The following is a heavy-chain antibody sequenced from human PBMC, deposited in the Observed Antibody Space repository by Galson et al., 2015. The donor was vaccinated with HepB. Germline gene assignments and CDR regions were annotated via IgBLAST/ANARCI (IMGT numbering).Heavy chain of an antibody. V-gene: IGHV3-20*04. CDR2: INWNGDTA. D-gene: IGHD3/OR15-3a*01. Sequence: SLRLPCATSGFTFDDTTMIWVRQPPGKGLEWVTGINWNGDTAAYADSVKGRFTISRDNVEKALYLQMTSLRGEDTAFYYCARLDCSGESCSADYWGQGTLVTVSS. J-gene: IGHJ4*02. CDR1: GFTFDDTT. CDR3: ARLDCSGESCSADY.